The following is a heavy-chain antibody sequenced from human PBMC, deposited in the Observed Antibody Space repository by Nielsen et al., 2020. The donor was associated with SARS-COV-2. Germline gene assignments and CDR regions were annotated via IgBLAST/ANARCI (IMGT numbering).Heavy chain of an antibody. Sequence: WVRQAPGQGLEWMGGIIPIFGTANYAQKFQGRVTITADESTSTAYMELSSLRSEDTAVYYCAGSPMITFGGVNWFDPWGQGTLVTVSS. CDR3: AGSPMITFGGVNWFDP. J-gene: IGHJ5*02. D-gene: IGHD3-16*01. CDR2: IIPIFGTA. V-gene: IGHV1-69*01.